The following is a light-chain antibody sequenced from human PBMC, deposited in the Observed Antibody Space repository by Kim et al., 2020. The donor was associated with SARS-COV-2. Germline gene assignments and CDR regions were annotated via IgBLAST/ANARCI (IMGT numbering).Light chain of an antibody. CDR1: SSDVGGYNY. V-gene: IGLV2-11*01. CDR3: CSYAGSSWV. CDR2: DVS. J-gene: IGLJ3*02. Sequence: PGHSFTCSCTGTSSDVGGYNYVSWYQQHPGKAPNLMIYDVSKRPSGVPDRFSGSKSGNTASLTISGLQTEDEADYYCCSYAGSSWVFGGGTKLTVL.